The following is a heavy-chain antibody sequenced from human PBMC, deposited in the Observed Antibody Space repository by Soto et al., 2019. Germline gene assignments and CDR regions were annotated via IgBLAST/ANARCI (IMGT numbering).Heavy chain of an antibody. D-gene: IGHD1-1*01. J-gene: IGHJ4*02. CDR3: AADSPHDGTGAGDF. CDR2: INGDGTSI. Sequence: EVRLVESGGGLVQPGGSLRLSCAVSGFSFNTYWMHWVRQTPEKGLVWVARINGDGTSIRYADSVKGRLTIFRDNARNTLNLQMRNVRVEDTGVYFCAADSPHDGTGAGDFWGQGTLVTVSS. CDR1: GFSFNTYW. V-gene: IGHV3-74*01.